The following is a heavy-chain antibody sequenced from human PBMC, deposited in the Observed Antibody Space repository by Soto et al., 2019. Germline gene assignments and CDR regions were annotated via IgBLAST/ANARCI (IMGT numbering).Heavy chain of an antibody. CDR3: AHIVVAGLGYYFDY. D-gene: IGHD6-19*01. J-gene: IGHJ4*02. Sequence: QITLKESGPTLVKPTQTLTLTCTFSGFSLSSTRMAVGWIRQPPGKALEWLALIYWDDDKRYSPFLKSRLTITKDTSKHHVVLTMSNMDPVDTARYYCAHIVVAGLGYYFDYWGQGTLVTVSS. CDR2: IYWDDDK. V-gene: IGHV2-5*02. CDR1: GFSLSSTRMA.